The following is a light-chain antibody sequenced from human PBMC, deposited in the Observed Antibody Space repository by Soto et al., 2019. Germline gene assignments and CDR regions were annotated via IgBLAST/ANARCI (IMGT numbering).Light chain of an antibody. CDR3: QHCSVWPT. CDR2: GAS. J-gene: IGKJ1*01. V-gene: IGKV3-15*01. CDR1: LSVSSN. Sequence: TQSPATLSVSPGERVTLSCRASLSVSSNLAWYQQKPGQAPRLLIYGASTRATGVPDRFSGSGSETEFTLTSSSLQSEDYAVYYCQHCSVWPTFGQGTKVDIK.